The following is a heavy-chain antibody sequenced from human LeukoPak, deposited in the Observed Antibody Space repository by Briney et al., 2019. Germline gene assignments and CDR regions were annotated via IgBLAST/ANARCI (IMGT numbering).Heavy chain of an antibody. D-gene: IGHD2-8*02. CDR1: GYTFTSYD. Sequence: ASVKVSCKASGYTFTSYDINWVRQATGQGLEWMGWMNPNSGNTGYAQKFQGRVTITRNTSISTAYMELSSLKASDTAMYYCARVGGLVDYYYYYMDVWGKGTTVTVSS. V-gene: IGHV1-8*03. CDR2: MNPNSGNT. J-gene: IGHJ6*03. CDR3: ARVGGLVDYYYYYMDV.